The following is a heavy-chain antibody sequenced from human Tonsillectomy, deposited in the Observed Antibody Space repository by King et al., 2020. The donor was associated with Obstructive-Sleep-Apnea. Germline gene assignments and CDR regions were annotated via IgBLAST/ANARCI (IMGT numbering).Heavy chain of an antibody. CDR2: IYYSGST. V-gene: IGHV4-39*07. Sequence: QLQESGPGLVKPSETLSLTCTVSGGSISSSSYYWGWIRQPPGKGLEWIGSIYYSGSTYYNPSLKRRVPILVDTSKNQVSLKLSSVTDADTAVYYCARDGESEVPLGYGSGGSCYPSSKFDYWGQGTLVTVSS. CDR3: ARDGESEVPLGYGSGGSCYPSSKFDY. J-gene: IGHJ4*02. D-gene: IGHD2-15*01. CDR1: GGSISSSSYY.